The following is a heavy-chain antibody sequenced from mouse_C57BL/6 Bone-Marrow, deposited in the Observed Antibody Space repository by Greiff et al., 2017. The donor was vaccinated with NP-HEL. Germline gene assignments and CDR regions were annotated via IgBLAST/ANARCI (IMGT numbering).Heavy chain of an antibody. CDR3: ARGTGRYDY. Sequence: EVQLQQSGPELVKPGASVKISCKASGYSFTGYYMNWVKQSPEKSLEWIGEINPSTGGTTYNQKFKAKATLTVDKSSGTAYMQLKSLTSEDSAVYYCARGTGRYDYWGQGTTLTVSS. J-gene: IGHJ2*01. CDR2: INPSTGGT. CDR1: GYSFTGYY. V-gene: IGHV1-42*01. D-gene: IGHD4-1*01.